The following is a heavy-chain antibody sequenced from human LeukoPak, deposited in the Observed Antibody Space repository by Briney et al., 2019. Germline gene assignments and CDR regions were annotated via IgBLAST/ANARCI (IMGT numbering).Heavy chain of an antibody. V-gene: IGHV3-23*01. J-gene: IGHJ4*02. CDR3: AKRSHMLGATNPNYYFDH. CDR1: GFTFSSYA. CDR2: ISITVCGT. D-gene: IGHD1-26*01. Sequence: PGGSLRLSCAASGFTFSSYAMSWVRQAPGKGLEWVSAISITVCGTYYADSVKGRFTISRDNSKNTLYLQMNSLSAEDTAVYYCAKRSHMLGATNPNYYFDHWGQGTLVTVSS.